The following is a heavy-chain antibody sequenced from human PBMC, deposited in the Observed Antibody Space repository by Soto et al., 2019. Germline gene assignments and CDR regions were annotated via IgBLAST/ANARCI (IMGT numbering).Heavy chain of an antibody. CDR1: RDSISSYY. D-gene: IGHD3-22*01. CDR3: ARGMFYYDSSGYYTPYYFDY. V-gene: IGHV4-4*07. CDR2: IHASGST. J-gene: IGHJ4*02. Sequence: KASETLSLTCTVSRDSISSYYWSWIRQPAGKGLEWIGRIHASGSTNYNPSLKSRVTMSVDTSKNQFSLKLNSVTAADTAVYYCARGMFYYDSSGYYTPYYFDYWGQGTLVTVSS.